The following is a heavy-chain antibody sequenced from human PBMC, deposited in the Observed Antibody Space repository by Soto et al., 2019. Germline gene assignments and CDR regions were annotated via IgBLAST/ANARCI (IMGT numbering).Heavy chain of an antibody. CDR2: INHLGSI. CDR3: ARGGISHWAYFYYMDV. J-gene: IGHJ6*03. Sequence: SETLSLTCTVSGGSISSGCYYWSWIPQPPAMALEWIGEINHLGSINYNPSLKSRVTMSVDTSKNQFSLTLNSVTAADTATYYCARGGISHWAYFYYMDVWDRGTTVTVSS. V-gene: IGHV4-39*07. D-gene: IGHD2-21*01. CDR1: GGSISSGCYY.